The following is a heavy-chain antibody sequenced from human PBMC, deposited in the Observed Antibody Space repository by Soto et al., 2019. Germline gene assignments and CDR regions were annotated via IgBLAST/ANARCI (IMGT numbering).Heavy chain of an antibody. CDR3: AGGDGDTLDY. V-gene: IGHV1-18*01. CDR1: GYTFINYG. CDR2: INAYIAKT. J-gene: IGHJ4*02. D-gene: IGHD2-21*02. Sequence: QVQLVQSGGEVKKPGASVKVSCKASGYTFINYGITWVRQAPGQGLEWLAWINAYIAKTDNAQKVQVRVTMTADTSTRTSYLELRSLPSDNTAVYYCAGGDGDTLDYWGQGTVVTVSS.